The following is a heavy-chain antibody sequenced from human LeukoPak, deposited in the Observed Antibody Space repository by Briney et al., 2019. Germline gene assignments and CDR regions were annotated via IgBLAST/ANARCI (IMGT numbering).Heavy chain of an antibody. Sequence: GGSLRLSCAASGFTVSSNYMSWVRQAPGKGLEWVSVIYSGGSTYYADSVKGRFTISRDNSKNTLYLKMNSLRAEDTAVYYCARNPADGYNPGAYFDYWGQGTLVTVSS. CDR3: ARNPADGYNPGAYFDY. J-gene: IGHJ4*02. D-gene: IGHD5-24*01. CDR1: GFTVSSNY. V-gene: IGHV3-66*01. CDR2: IYSGGST.